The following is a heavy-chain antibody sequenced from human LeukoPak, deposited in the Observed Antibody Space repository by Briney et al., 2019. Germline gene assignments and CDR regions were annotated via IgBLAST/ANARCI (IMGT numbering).Heavy chain of an antibody. J-gene: IGHJ4*02. V-gene: IGHV3-30*04. CDR1: GFTFSSYA. CDR2: ISYDGSNK. Sequence: PGRSLRLSCAASGFTFSSYAMHWVRQAPGKELEWVAVISYDGSNKYYADSVKGRFTISRDNSKNTLYLQMNSLRAEDTAVYYCARDHVGADYWGQGTLVTVSS. D-gene: IGHD1-26*01. CDR3: ARDHVGADY.